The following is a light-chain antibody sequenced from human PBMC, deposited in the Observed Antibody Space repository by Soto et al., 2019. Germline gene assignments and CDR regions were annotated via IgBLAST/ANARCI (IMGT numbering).Light chain of an antibody. J-gene: IGKJ5*01. V-gene: IGKV3-15*01. Sequence: EIVMTQSPATLSMSPGERATLSCRASQSVTNNLAWYQQKPGQAPRLLIYGASTRATGISARFSGSGSGTEFTLTISSLQSEDFAVYYCQQYHNWPITFGQGTRLEIK. CDR3: QQYHNWPIT. CDR2: GAS. CDR1: QSVTNN.